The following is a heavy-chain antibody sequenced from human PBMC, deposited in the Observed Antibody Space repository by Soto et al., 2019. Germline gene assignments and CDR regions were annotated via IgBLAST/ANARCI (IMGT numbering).Heavy chain of an antibody. D-gene: IGHD3-3*01. CDR1: GFTFSSYG. Sequence: GSLRLSCAASGFTFSSYGMHWVRQAPGKGLEWVAVIWYDGSNKYYADSVKGRFTLSRDNSKNTLYLQMNSLRAEDTAVYYCARDNLEWLSPPPHYYYYGMDVWGQGTTVTVSS. CDR3: ARDNLEWLSPPPHYYYYGMDV. V-gene: IGHV3-33*01. J-gene: IGHJ6*02. CDR2: IWYDGSNK.